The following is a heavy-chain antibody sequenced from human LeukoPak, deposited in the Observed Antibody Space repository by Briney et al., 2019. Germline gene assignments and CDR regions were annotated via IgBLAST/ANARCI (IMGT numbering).Heavy chain of an antibody. J-gene: IGHJ4*02. CDR1: GYTFTTYG. D-gene: IGHD1-7*01. Sequence: GASVKVSCKASGYTFTTYGFSWVRQAPGQGLEWMGWISAHNGQTNYAQKVQGRVTMTTDTSTKTAYMELRSQGSDDTAVYYCATVAGFYWNSDISDYWGQGTQVTVSS. CDR3: ATVAGFYWNSDISDY. V-gene: IGHV1-18*01. CDR2: ISAHNGQT.